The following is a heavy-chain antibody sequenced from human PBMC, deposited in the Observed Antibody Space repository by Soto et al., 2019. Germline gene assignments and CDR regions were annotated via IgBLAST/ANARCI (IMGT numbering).Heavy chain of an antibody. J-gene: IGHJ4*02. Sequence: SVKVSCKASGGAFSSYAISWVRQAPGQGLEWMGGIIPIFGTANYAQKFQGRVTITADESTSTAYMELSSLRSEDTAVYYCARAPDSSSPNNAFDYWGQGTLVTVS. CDR2: IIPIFGTA. D-gene: IGHD6-13*01. CDR3: ARAPDSSSPNNAFDY. V-gene: IGHV1-69*13. CDR1: GGAFSSYA.